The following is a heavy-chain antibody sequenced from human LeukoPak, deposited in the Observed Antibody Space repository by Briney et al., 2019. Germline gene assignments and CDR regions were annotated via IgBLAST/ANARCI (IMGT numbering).Heavy chain of an antibody. Sequence: ASVKVSCKASGYTFTSYDINWVRQATGQGLEWMGWMNPNSGNTGYAQKFQGRVTMTRNTSISTAYMELSSLRSEDTAVYYCARAFQLPLKTLADAFDIWGQGTMVTVSS. CDR1: GYTFTSYD. V-gene: IGHV1-8*01. CDR2: MNPNSGNT. D-gene: IGHD2-2*01. CDR3: ARAFQLPLKTLADAFDI. J-gene: IGHJ3*02.